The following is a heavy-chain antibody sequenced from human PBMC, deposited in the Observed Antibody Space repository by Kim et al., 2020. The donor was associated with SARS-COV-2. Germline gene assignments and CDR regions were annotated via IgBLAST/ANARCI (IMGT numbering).Heavy chain of an antibody. D-gene: IGHD3-3*01. CDR3: ARDKEGGVLRFLEWLSSFEY. CDR2: INPNSGAT. J-gene: IGHJ4*02. Sequence: ASVKVSCKASGYTFTDYYMHWVRQAPGQGLEWMGWINPNSGATKHAQKFQGRVTMTRDTSINTAYMELSSLRSDDTAVYYCARDKEGGVLRFLEWLSSFEYWGQGTLVTVSS. V-gene: IGHV1-2*02. CDR1: GYTFTDYY.